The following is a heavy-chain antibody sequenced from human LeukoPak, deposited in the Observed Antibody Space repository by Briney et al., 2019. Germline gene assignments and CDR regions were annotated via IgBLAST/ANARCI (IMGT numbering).Heavy chain of an antibody. D-gene: IGHD3-10*01. CDR2: IYYSGST. J-gene: IGHJ5*02. V-gene: IGHV4-59*01. CDR1: GGSISSYY. CDR3: ARGGYYGSGNDFRFDP. Sequence: SETLSLTCTVSGGSISSYYWSWIRQPPGKGLEWIGYIYYSGSTNYKPSLKSRVTISVDKSKNQFSLELSSVNAADTAVYYCARGGYYGSGNDFRFDPWGQGTLVTVSS.